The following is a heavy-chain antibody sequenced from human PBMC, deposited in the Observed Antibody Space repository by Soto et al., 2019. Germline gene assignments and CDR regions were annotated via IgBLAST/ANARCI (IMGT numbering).Heavy chain of an antibody. CDR3: TREGGSSYYYARIGFKLHA. J-gene: IGHJ5*01. D-gene: IGHD3-10*01. V-gene: IGHV4-38-2*02. Sequence: SGNPSLTWVVSGYGISTSSYWGWVRQAPGKGLEWIGAINHRGNSYYNSSLKSRVTMSVDTSRNQFSLSLTSVTAADTAIYYCTREGGSSYYYARIGFKLHAWGNGTLVTV. CDR2: INHRGNS. CDR1: GYGISTSSY.